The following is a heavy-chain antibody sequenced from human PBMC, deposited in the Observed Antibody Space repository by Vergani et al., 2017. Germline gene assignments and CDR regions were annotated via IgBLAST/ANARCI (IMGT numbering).Heavy chain of an antibody. CDR3: TKGSRGYTGYFFDY. D-gene: IGHD5-12*01. CDR2: VSGSSATP. CDR1: GFSFPGYA. V-gene: IGHV3-23*01. Sequence: EVQLLESGGGLVQPGGSLRLSCEASGFSFPGYAMSWVRQAPGKGLEWVSSVSGSSATPYYADSVKGRFIISRDYSKNTLHLQMNSLRADDTAVYYCTKGSRGYTGYFFDYWGQGTLATVSS. J-gene: IGHJ4*02.